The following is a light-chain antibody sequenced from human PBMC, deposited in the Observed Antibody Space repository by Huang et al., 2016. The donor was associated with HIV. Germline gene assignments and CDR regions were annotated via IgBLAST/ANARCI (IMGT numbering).Light chain of an antibody. CDR1: QTIITY. CDR3: QQSFNTPPYT. CDR2: GAS. J-gene: IGKJ2*01. V-gene: IGKV1-39*01. Sequence: DIQMTQSPSSLSASVGDRVTITCRASQTIITYLNWYQQKPGKAPKLLIYGASSLHSGVPSRFSGSGSGTDLTLTISSLQPDDFATYYCQQSFNTPPYTFGQGTKLEIK.